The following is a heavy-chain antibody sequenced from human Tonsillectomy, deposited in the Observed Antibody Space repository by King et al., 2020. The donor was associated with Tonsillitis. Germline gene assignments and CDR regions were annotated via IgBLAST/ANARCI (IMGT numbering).Heavy chain of an antibody. Sequence: DVQLVESGGGVVQPGGSLRLSCAASGFTFHNYAMHWVRQAPGKGLEWVSLISGDGDSTYYADSVRGRFTISRDNSKNSLYLQMNSLRTEDTALYYCAKDGGHLLFYYYMDVWGKGTTVTVSS. CDR1: GFTFHNYA. J-gene: IGHJ6*03. V-gene: IGHV3-43*02. D-gene: IGHD2-2*01. CDR2: ISGDGDST. CDR3: AKDGGHLLFYYYMDV.